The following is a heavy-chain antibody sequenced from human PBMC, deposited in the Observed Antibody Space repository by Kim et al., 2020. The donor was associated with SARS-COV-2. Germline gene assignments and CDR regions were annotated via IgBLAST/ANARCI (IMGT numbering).Heavy chain of an antibody. CDR3: ARIVFDCSDNSCYGYYFDY. CDR2: INAGSGST. D-gene: IGHD2-15*01. Sequence: ASVKVSCKASGYTFTTYSMHWVRQAPGQGLEWMGWINAGSGSTKYSQKFQGRVTFTRDTSASTAYMELSSLRSEDTAVYYCARIVFDCSDNSCYGYYFDYWGQGTLVTVSS. CDR1: GYTFTTYS. V-gene: IGHV1-3*01. J-gene: IGHJ4*02.